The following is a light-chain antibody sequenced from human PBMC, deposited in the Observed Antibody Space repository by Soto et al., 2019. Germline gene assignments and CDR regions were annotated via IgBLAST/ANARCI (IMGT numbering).Light chain of an antibody. Sequence: EIVLTQSPATLSLSPGERATLSCRASESVRHYVAWYQQKPAQAPRPIIYDASNRDTGIPARFSGSGSGTDYTLTISSLEAEDFAVYDCQHRDNWSYIFGQGTKVDIK. J-gene: IGKJ2*01. CDR3: QHRDNWSYI. V-gene: IGKV3-11*01. CDR2: DAS. CDR1: ESVRHY.